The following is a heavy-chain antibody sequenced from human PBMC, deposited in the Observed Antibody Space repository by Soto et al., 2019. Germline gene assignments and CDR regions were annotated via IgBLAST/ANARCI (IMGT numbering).Heavy chain of an antibody. V-gene: IGHV4-59*01. CDR1: GGSISSYY. Sequence: QVQLQESGPGLVKPSETLSLTCTVSGGSISSYYWSWIRQPPGKGLEWIGYIYYSGSTNYNPSLKRRVTLSVDTSKNQFSLKLSSVTAADTAVYYCARGAVVNGFDPWRQGTLVTVSS. D-gene: IGHD2-15*01. J-gene: IGHJ5*02. CDR2: IYYSGST. CDR3: ARGAVVNGFDP.